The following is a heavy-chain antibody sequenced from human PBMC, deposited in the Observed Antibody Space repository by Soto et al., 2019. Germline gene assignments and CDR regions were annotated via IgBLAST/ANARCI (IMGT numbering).Heavy chain of an antibody. CDR1: GLTFSDHY. CDR3: TRGPIFRYLVTTWDS. Sequence: EVQLAESGGGLVQPGGSLRLSCVASGLTFSDHYMDWVRQTPGKGLEWFGRIRNKGNSYTTVYAASVKDRFTISRDESENSPYLQMNSLKTEYTAVYYCTRGPIFRYLVTTWDSWGQGTLVTVSS. J-gene: IGHJ5*01. V-gene: IGHV3-72*01. D-gene: IGHD4-17*01. CDR2: IRNKGNSYTT.